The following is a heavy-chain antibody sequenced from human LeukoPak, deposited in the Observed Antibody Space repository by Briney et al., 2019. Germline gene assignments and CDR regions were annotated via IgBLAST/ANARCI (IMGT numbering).Heavy chain of an antibody. D-gene: IGHD3-22*01. CDR3: AKAPYDSSGYYYLD. Sequence: GGSLRLSCAASGFTFSSYAMSWVRQAPGKGLEWVSAISGSGGSTYYADSVKGRFTISRDNSKNTLYLQMNSLRAEDMAVYYCAKAPYDSSGYYYLDWGQGTLVTVSS. CDR1: GFTFSSYA. J-gene: IGHJ4*02. CDR2: ISGSGGST. V-gene: IGHV3-23*01.